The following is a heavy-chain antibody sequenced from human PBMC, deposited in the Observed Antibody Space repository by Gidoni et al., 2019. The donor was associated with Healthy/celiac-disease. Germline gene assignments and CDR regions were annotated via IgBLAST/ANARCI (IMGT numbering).Heavy chain of an antibody. J-gene: IGHJ6*02. CDR2: IIPIFGTA. V-gene: IGHV1-69*01. CDR1: GGTFSSYA. Sequence: QVQLVQSGAEVKKPGSSVKVSCKASGGTFSSYAISWVRQAPGQGLEWMGGIIPIFGTANYAQKFQGRVTITADESTSTAYMELSSLRSEDTAVYYCARESLGGVIVIGLSYYYYGMDVWGQGTTVTVSS. CDR3: ARESLGGVIVIGLSYYYYGMDV. D-gene: IGHD3-16*02.